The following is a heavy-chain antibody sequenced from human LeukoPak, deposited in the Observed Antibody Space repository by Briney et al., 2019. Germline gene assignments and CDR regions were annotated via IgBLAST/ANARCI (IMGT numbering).Heavy chain of an antibody. CDR2: IYYSGST. V-gene: IGHV4-31*03. D-gene: IGHD3-22*01. Sequence: PPETLSLTCTVSGGSISSGGYYWSWIRQHPGKGLEWIGYIYYSGSTYYNPSLKSRVTISVDTSKNQFSLKLSSVTAADTAVYYCARRHQYYYDSSGEDFDYWGQGTLVTVSS. CDR3: ARRHQYYYDSSGEDFDY. CDR1: GGSISSGGYY. J-gene: IGHJ4*02.